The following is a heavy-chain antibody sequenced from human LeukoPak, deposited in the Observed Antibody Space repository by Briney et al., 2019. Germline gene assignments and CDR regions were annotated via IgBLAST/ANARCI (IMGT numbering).Heavy chain of an antibody. V-gene: IGHV5-51*01. Sequence: GESLKISCKGSGYSFTSYWIGWGRQMPGKGLEWMGIIYPGDSDTRYSPSFQGQVTISGDKSISTAYLQWSSLKASDTAMYYCARLRDGYKSPRGFDYWGQGTLVTVSS. CDR1: GYSFTSYW. CDR2: IYPGDSDT. CDR3: ARLRDGYKSPRGFDY. J-gene: IGHJ4*02. D-gene: IGHD5-24*01.